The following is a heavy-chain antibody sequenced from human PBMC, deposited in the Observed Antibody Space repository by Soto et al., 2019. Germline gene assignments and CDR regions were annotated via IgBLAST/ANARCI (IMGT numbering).Heavy chain of an antibody. J-gene: IGHJ3*01. CDR1: GFIFSNYA. V-gene: IGHV3-30*18. CDR2: ISHDGRNK. Sequence: QVQLVESGGGVVQPGKSVRLSCAASGFIFSNYAMHWVHQAPGKGLEWVADISHDGRNKYHADSVGGRFTISRDNSKNTLYLQMDSLTAEDTALYYCAKLPDTILGLSVAHDAFAFWGQGTTVTVSS. CDR3: AKLPDTILGLSVAHDAFAF. D-gene: IGHD2-2*01.